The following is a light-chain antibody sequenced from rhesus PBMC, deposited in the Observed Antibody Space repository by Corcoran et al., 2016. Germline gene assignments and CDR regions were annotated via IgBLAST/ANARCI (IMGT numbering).Light chain of an antibody. V-gene: IGKV3-24*04. CDR2: GAS. CDR3: PQSSHISHS. Sequence: ETVVTQSPATLSLSPGERATLSCRASQSVARYLAWYQQKPGQTPRLLIYGASYRAPDIPDRFSGSGSGTDFTLTISSLEPEDVGVYYCPQSSHISHSFGQGTKVEVK. J-gene: IGKJ2*01. CDR1: QSVARY.